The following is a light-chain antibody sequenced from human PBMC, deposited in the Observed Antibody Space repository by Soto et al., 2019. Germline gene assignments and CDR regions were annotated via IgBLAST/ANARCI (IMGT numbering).Light chain of an antibody. J-gene: IGKJ1*01. CDR1: QSISSW. CDR2: KAS. V-gene: IGKV1-5*03. Sequence: DIPMTPSPSTLSASVGDRVTITCLASQSISSWLAWYQQKPGKAPKLLIYKASSLESGVPSRFSGSGSGTEFTLTISSLQPDDFATYYCQQYNSYSRTFGQGTKVDIK. CDR3: QQYNSYSRT.